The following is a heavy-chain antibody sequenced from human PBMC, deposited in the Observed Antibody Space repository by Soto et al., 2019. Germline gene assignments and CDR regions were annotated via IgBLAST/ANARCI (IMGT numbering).Heavy chain of an antibody. CDR1: GFSLSTSGVG. CDR2: IYWNDDK. J-gene: IGHJ3*02. D-gene: IGHD1-26*01. V-gene: IGHV2-5*01. Sequence: SGPTLVKPTQTLTLTCTFSGFSLSTSGVGVGWIRQPPGKALEWLALIYWNDDKRYSPSLKSRLTITKDTSKNQVVLTMTNMDPVDTATYYCAHFSGSYSRPSPDAFDIWGQGTMVTVSS. CDR3: AHFSGSYSRPSPDAFDI.